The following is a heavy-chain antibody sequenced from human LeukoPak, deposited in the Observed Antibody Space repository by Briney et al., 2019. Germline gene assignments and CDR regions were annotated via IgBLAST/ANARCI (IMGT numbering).Heavy chain of an antibody. CDR3: ARMKINWNDEGGY. V-gene: IGHV1-2*02. D-gene: IGHD1-20*01. CDR1: GYTFTGYC. Sequence: ASVKVSCKASGYTFTGYCMHWVRQAPGQGLEWMGWINPNSGGTNYAQKFQGRVTMTRDTSISTAYMELSRLRSDDTAVYYCARMKINWNDEGGYWGQGTLVTVSS. J-gene: IGHJ4*02. CDR2: INPNSGGT.